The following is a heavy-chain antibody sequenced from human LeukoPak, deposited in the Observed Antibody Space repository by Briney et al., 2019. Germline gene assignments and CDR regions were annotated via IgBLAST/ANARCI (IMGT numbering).Heavy chain of an antibody. Sequence: GGSLGLSCAASGFTFSSYAMSGVRQAPGKGLEWVSAISGSGGSTYYADSVKGRFTISRDNSKNTLYLQMNSLRAEDTAVYYCAKVGHGYSSIPLLDYWGQGTLVTVSS. J-gene: IGHJ4*02. CDR1: GFTFSSYA. V-gene: IGHV3-23*01. CDR2: ISGSGGST. CDR3: AKVGHGYSSIPLLDY. D-gene: IGHD6-13*01.